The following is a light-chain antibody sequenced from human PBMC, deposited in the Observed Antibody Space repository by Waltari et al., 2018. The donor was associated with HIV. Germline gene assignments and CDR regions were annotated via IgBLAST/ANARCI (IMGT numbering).Light chain of an antibody. V-gene: IGKV1-39*01. CDR1: QNIHNY. Sequence: DIQITQSPSSLSASVGDRVTITCRASQNIHNYVNWYQQKPGRAPTLLIYTSSYLQRGVPSRFSGSGSGTDFTLAISSLQPEDFATYYCQQSYSTPQTFGQGTNVEVK. CDR3: QQSYSTPQT. J-gene: IGKJ1*01. CDR2: TSS.